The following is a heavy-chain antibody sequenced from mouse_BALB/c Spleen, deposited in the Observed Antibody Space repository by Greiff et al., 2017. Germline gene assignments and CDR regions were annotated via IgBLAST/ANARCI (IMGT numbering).Heavy chain of an antibody. Sequence: EVQVVESGGGLVKPGGSLKLSCAASGFTFSSYAMSWVRQTPEKRLEWVASISSGGSTYYPDSVKGRFTISRDNARNILYLQMSSLRSEDTAMYYCARGGIRVALDYWGQGTTLTVSS. J-gene: IGHJ2*01. V-gene: IGHV5-6-5*01. CDR2: ISSGGST. CDR1: GFTFSSYA. CDR3: ARGGIRVALDY. D-gene: IGHD1-3*01.